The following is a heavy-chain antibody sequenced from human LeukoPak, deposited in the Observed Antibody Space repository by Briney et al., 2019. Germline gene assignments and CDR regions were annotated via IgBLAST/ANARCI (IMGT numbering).Heavy chain of an antibody. CDR3: AGLHFASAEEFDP. CDR1: GGSLNGHW. V-gene: IGHV4-59*08. Sequence: AETLSLTCTVSGGSLNGHWWSWIRQPPGKGLEWVGYVYYNRNSISHPSLNGRVSISLDTTKNQFSLNLTSVTAADTAVYYCAGLHFASAEEFDPWGQGTLVTASS. D-gene: IGHD6-25*01. CDR2: VYYNRNS. J-gene: IGHJ5*02.